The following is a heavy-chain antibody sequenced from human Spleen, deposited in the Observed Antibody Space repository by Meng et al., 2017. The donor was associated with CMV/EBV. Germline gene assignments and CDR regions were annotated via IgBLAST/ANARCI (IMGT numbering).Heavy chain of an antibody. CDR2: TYYRSKCYT. CDR1: GDIVPSKRAA. CDR3: ARALGAGKGWFDP. V-gene: IGHV6-1*01. D-gene: IGHD4/OR15-4a*01. Sequence: GDIVPSKRAAWNWIRPSPSSGLEWLGRTYYRSKCYTDYGVSVKSRITINSDTSKNQFSLHLNSVTPEDTAVYYCARALGAGKGWFDPWGQGTLVTVSS. J-gene: IGHJ5*02.